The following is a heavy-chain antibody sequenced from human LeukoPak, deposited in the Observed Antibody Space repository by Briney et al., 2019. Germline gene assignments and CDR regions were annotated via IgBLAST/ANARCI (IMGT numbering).Heavy chain of an antibody. CDR3: ARGDLLCGGDCPHFDY. Sequence: ASVKVSCKASGYTFTSYDINWVRQATGQGLEWMGWMNPNSGNTGYAQKFQGRVTITRNTSISTAYMELSSLRSEDTAVYNCARGDLLCGGDCPHFDYWGQGTLVTVST. V-gene: IGHV1-8*03. J-gene: IGHJ4*02. CDR1: GYTFTSYD. CDR2: MNPNSGNT. D-gene: IGHD2-21*01.